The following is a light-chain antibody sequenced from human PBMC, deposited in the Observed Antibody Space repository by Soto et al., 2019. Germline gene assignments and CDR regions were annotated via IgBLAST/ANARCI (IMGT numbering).Light chain of an antibody. CDR2: AAS. CDR1: QAVSSN. CDR3: QHYNNWPFN. V-gene: IGKV3-15*01. Sequence: EIVMTQSPATLSVSPGERATLSCRASQAVSSNLAWYQQKPGQAPRLLIYAASTRAAGIPDRFSGSGSGTGFTLTITSLQSEDFAVYYCQHYNNWPFNLGPGTKVDIK. J-gene: IGKJ3*01.